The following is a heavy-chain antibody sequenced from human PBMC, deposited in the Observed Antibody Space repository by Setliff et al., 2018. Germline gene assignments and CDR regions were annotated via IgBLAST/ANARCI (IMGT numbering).Heavy chain of an antibody. V-gene: IGHV7-4-1*02. CDR3: ARASRFGTVVYKGDYYMDV. CDR2: INTNTGNP. Sequence: ASVKVSCKASGYMFTTYAMSWIRQVPGQGFEWMGWINTNTGNPIYVQGFTGRFVFSLDTSVSTAYLHISGLKAEDNAVYYCARASRFGTVVYKGDYYMDVWGKGTTVTVSS. J-gene: IGHJ6*03. CDR1: GYMFTTYA. D-gene: IGHD3-10*01.